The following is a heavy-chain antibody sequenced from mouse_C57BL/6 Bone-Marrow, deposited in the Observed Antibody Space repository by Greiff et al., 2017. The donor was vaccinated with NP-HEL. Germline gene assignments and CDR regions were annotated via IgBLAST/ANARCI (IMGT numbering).Heavy chain of an antibody. J-gene: IGHJ3*01. Sequence: VQLQQPGAELVKPGASVKLSCKASGYTFTSYWMQWVKQRPGQGLEWIGEIDPSDSYTNYNQKFKGKATLTVDTSSSTAYMQLSSLTSEDSAVYYWAGNYGSTLGGAGFAYWGQGTLVTVSA. V-gene: IGHV1-50*01. CDR2: IDPSDSYT. CDR1: GYTFTSYW. D-gene: IGHD1-1*01. CDR3: AGNYGSTLGGAGFAY.